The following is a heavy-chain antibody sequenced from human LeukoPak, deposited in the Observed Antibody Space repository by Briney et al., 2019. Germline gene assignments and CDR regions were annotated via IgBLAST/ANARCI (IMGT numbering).Heavy chain of an antibody. CDR1: GFTFSSYG. CDR3: ARVVEDDSSGYLDY. Sequence: PGRSLRLSCAASGFTFSSYGMHWVRQAPGKGLEWVAVIWYDGSNKYYADSVKGRFTISRDNSKNTLYLQMNSLRAEDTALYYCARVVEDDSSGYLDYWGQGTLVTVSS. V-gene: IGHV3-33*01. CDR2: IWYDGSNK. D-gene: IGHD3-22*01. J-gene: IGHJ4*02.